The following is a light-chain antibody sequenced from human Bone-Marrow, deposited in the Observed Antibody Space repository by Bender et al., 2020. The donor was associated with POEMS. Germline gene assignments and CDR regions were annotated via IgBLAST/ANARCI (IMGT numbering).Light chain of an antibody. CDR2: EVT. V-gene: IGLV2-8*01. CDR1: NSDVGDYNF. Sequence: QSVLTQPPSASGTPGQRVTISCSGTNSDVGDYNFVSWYQQHPGKAPKLMIYEVTKRPSGVPDRFSGSKSGNTASLAISGLQSEDEADYYCAAWEDSLNGWVFGGGTKLTVL. J-gene: IGLJ3*02. CDR3: AAWEDSLNGWV.